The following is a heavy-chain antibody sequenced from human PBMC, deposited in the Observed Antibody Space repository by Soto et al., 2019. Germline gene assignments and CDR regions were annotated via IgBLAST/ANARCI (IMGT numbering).Heavy chain of an antibody. D-gene: IGHD2-15*01. CDR1: GFTFSSYG. J-gene: IGHJ4*02. Sequence: RLSCAASGFTFSSYGMHWVRQAPGKGLEWVAVISYDGSNKYYADSVKGRFTISRDNSKNTLYLQMNSLRAEDTAVYYCEVVVVVAANSSFRDYWGQGTLVTVSS. CDR3: EVVVVVAANSSFRDY. V-gene: IGHV3-30*03. CDR2: ISYDGSNK.